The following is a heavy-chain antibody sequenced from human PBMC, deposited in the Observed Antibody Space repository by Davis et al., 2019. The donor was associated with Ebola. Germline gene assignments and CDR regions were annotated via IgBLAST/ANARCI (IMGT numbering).Heavy chain of an antibody. J-gene: IGHJ4*02. Sequence: GESLKISCAASGFTVSSNYMSWVRQAPGKGLEWVSVIYSGGSTYYADSVKGRFTISRDNSKNTLYLQMNSLRAEDTAVYYCARGERGSYHDMLDYWGQGTLVTVSS. CDR3: ARGERGSYHDMLDY. V-gene: IGHV3-53*01. CDR1: GFTVSSNY. D-gene: IGHD1-26*01. CDR2: IYSGGST.